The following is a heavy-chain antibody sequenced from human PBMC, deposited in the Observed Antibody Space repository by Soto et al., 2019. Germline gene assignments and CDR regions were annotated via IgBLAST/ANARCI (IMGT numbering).Heavy chain of an antibody. CDR1: GYTFTSYG. CDR2: ITTDKGKT. Sequence: QVQLVQSGPEVKKPGASVKVSCKTSGYTFTSYGISWVRQAPGQGLEWMGWITTDKGKTTYAQKFQGRVTMTTDTPTSTAYMELRSLRSDDTAVYYCATRSPAFAYWCQGPLVTVSS. V-gene: IGHV1-18*01. J-gene: IGHJ4*02. CDR3: ATRSPAFAY.